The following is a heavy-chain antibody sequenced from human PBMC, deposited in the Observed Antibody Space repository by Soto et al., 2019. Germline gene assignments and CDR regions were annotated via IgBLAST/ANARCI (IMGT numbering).Heavy chain of an antibody. CDR1: GGSFSGYY. CDR3: SRSPKYNLKSYYYGMDL. J-gene: IGHJ6*02. CDR2: INHSGST. Sequence: SETLSLTCAVYGGSFSGYYWSWIRQPPGKGLEWIGEINHSGSTNYNPSLKSRVTISVDTSKNQFSLKLSSVTAADTAVYYCSRSPKYNLKSYYYGMDLWGQGTTVTLSS. V-gene: IGHV4-34*01. D-gene: IGHD1-20*01.